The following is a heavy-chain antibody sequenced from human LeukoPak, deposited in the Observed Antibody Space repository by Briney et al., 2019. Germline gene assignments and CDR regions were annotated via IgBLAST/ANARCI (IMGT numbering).Heavy chain of an antibody. CDR1: AFTFSSYA. CDR2: ISGSGGST. Sequence: GGSLRLSCAASAFTFSSYAMSWVRQAPGKGLEWVSAISGSGGSTYYADSVKGRFTISRDNSKNTLYLQMNSLRAEDTAVYYCAKDLRSSSWYCYFDYWGQGTLVTVSS. D-gene: IGHD6-13*01. J-gene: IGHJ4*02. CDR3: AKDLRSSSWYCYFDY. V-gene: IGHV3-23*01.